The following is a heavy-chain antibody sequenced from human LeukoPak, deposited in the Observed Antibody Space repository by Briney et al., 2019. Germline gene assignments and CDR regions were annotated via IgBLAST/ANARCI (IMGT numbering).Heavy chain of an antibody. CDR2: IYTSGST. Sequence: PSETLSLTCTVSGGSISSGSYYWSWIRQPAGKGLEWIGRIYTSGSTNYNPSLKSRVTISVDTSKNQFSLKLSSVTAADTAVYYCAREVAAADYYYYGMDVWGQGTTVTVSS. V-gene: IGHV4-61*02. J-gene: IGHJ6*02. CDR3: AREVAAADYYYYGMDV. D-gene: IGHD6-13*01. CDR1: GGSISSGSYY.